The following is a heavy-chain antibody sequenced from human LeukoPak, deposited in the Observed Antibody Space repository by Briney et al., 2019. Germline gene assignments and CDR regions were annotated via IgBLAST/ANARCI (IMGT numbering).Heavy chain of an antibody. J-gene: IGHJ4*02. CDR3: AREGNYYDSSGYYYGFDY. V-gene: IGHV3-23*01. CDR2: ISGSGGST. Sequence: GGSLRLSCAASGFTFSSYAMSWVRQAPGKGLEWVSAISGSGGSTYYADSVKGRFTISRDNSKNTLYLQMNSLRAEDTAVYYCAREGNYYDSSGYYYGFDYWGQGTLVTVSS. CDR1: GFTFSSYA. D-gene: IGHD3-22*01.